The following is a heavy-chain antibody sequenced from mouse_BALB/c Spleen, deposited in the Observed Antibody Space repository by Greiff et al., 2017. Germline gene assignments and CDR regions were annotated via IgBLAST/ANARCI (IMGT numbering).Heavy chain of an antibody. Sequence: EVQVVESGGGLVKPGGSLKLSCAASGFTFSSYAMSWVRQSPEKRLEWVAEISSGGSYTYYPDTVTGRFTISRDNAKNTLYLEMSSLRSEDTAMYYCARDRGGYYDYDRYFDVWGAGTTVTVSS. V-gene: IGHV5-9-4*01. CDR1: GFTFSSYA. D-gene: IGHD2-4*01. CDR3: ARDRGGYYDYDRYFDV. J-gene: IGHJ1*01. CDR2: ISSGGSYT.